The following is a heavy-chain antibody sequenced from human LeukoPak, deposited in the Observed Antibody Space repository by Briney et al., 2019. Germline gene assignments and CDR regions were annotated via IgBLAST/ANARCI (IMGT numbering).Heavy chain of an antibody. V-gene: IGHV1-46*01. CDR3: AREDSYGNYYYYYGMDV. CDR2: INPSGGST. J-gene: IGHJ6*02. Sequence: ASVKVSCKASGYTFTSYYMHWVRQAPGQGLEWMGIINPSGGSTSYAQKFQGRVTMTRDTSTSTVHMELSSLRSEDTAVYYCAREDSYGNYYYYYGMDVWGQGTTVTVSS. D-gene: IGHD5-18*01. CDR1: GYTFTSYY.